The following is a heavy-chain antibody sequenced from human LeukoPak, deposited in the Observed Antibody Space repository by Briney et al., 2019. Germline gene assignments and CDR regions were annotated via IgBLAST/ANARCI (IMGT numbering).Heavy chain of an antibody. J-gene: IGHJ5*02. CDR3: ARQSPNTYNSNWYNWVDP. V-gene: IGHV4-39*01. D-gene: IGHD6-13*01. CDR1: GGSIYSSSYY. CDR2: IYYSGST. Sequence: PSETLSLTCTVSGGSIYSSSYYSGWIRPPPRKGLEWIGTIYYSGSTYYNPSLKSRVTVSVDTSKNQFSLKLSSVTAADTAVYYCARQSPNTYNSNWYNWVDPWGQGTLVTVSS.